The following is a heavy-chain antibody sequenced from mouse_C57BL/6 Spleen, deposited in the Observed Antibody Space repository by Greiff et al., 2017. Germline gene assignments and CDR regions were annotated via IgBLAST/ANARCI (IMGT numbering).Heavy chain of an antibody. J-gene: IGHJ2*01. CDR3: ARKGLRPCDY. CDR1: GYTFTSYW. V-gene: IGHV1-50*01. CDR2: IDPSDSYT. D-gene: IGHD1-2*01. Sequence: VQLQQPGAELVKPGASVQLSCKASGYTFTSYWMQWVKQRPGQGLEWIGEIDPSDSYTNYNQKFKGKATLTVDTSSSTAYMQLSSLTSEDSAVYYCARKGLRPCDYWGQGTTLTVSS.